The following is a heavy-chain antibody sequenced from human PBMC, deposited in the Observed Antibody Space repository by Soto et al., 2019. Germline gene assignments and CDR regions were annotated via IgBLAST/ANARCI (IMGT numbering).Heavy chain of an antibody. D-gene: IGHD6-19*01. Sequence: EVRLVESGGGLVQPGRSVRLSCAASGFKFNDYAMHWVRQAPGKGLEWVSGISWQGETIGYADSVKGRFIISRDNAKNVLYLQMNSLRTEDTALYYCAKDSQFYYMDVWGQGTTVSVSS. CDR3: AKDSQFYYMDV. CDR1: GFKFNDYA. CDR2: ISWQGETI. V-gene: IGHV3-9*01. J-gene: IGHJ6*03.